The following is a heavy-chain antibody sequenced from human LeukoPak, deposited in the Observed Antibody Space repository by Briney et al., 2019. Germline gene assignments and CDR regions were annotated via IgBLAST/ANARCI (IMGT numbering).Heavy chain of an antibody. CDR3: ARVDTAMVVRYYYYYMDV. V-gene: IGHV4-34*01. J-gene: IGHJ6*03. D-gene: IGHD5-18*01. Sequence: PSETLSLTCAVYGGSFSGYYWSWIRQPPGKGLEWIGEINHSGSTNYNPPLKSRVTISVDTSKNQFSLKLSSVTAADTAVYYCARVDTAMVVRYYYYYMDVWGKGTTVTISS. CDR2: INHSGST. CDR1: GGSFSGYY.